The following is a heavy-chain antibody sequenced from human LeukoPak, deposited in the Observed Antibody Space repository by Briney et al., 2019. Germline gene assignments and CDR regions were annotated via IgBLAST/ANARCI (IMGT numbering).Heavy chain of an antibody. D-gene: IGHD1-26*01. CDR1: GFTFSSYE. CDR2: ISSSGSTI. CDR3: ASGGIYYGAAFDF. Sequence: GGSLRLSCAASGFTFSSYEMNWVRQVPGKGLEWVSYISSSGSTIYYADSVKGRFTISRDNAKNSLYLQMNSLRAEDTALYYCASGGIYYGAAFDFWGQGSLVTVSA. V-gene: IGHV3-48*03. J-gene: IGHJ4*02.